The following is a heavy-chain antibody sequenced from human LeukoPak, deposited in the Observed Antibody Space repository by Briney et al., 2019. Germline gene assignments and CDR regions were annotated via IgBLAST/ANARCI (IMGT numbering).Heavy chain of an antibody. J-gene: IGHJ3*02. CDR2: INHSGST. V-gene: IGHV4-34*01. Sequence: SETLSLTCAVYGGSFSGYYWSWIRQPPGKGLEWIGEINHSGSTNYNPSLKSRVTISVDTSKNQFSLKLSSVTAADTAVYYCARKAVAEAFDIWGQGTMVTVSS. CDR1: GGSFSGYY. D-gene: IGHD6-19*01. CDR3: ARKAVAEAFDI.